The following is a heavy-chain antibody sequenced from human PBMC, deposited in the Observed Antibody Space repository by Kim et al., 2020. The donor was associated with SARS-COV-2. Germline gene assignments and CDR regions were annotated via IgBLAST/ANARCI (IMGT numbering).Heavy chain of an antibody. J-gene: IGHJ5*01. CDR2: ITSSGGET. Sequence: GGSLRLSCAASGFTFSNYAMSWVRQTPGKGLEWVSTITSSGGETFYADSVKGRFAISRDNSENTLFLQMNSLRVEDTAIYYCAKAFNYGSASAYASFDSWGQGFLVTVSS. CDR1: GFTFSNYA. V-gene: IGHV3-23*01. D-gene: IGHD3-10*01. CDR3: AKAFNYGSASAYASFDS.